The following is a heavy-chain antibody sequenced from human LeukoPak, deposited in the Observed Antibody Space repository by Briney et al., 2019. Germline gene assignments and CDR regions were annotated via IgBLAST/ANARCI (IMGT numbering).Heavy chain of an antibody. D-gene: IGHD2-2*01. CDR1: GGSISSKNYY. CDR3: ARVDIAVVPSTNFDY. V-gene: IGHV4-39*01. J-gene: IGHJ4*02. CDR2: IYYSGNT. Sequence: PSETLSLTCTASGGSISSKNYYWGWIRQPPGKGLEWIGSIYYSGNTYFNPSLKSRVTMSVDTSKNQFSLKLSPVTAADTAIYYCARVDIAVVPSTNFDYWGQGTLVTVSS.